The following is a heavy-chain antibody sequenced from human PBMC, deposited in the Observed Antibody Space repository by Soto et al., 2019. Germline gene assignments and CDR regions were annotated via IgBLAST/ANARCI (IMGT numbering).Heavy chain of an antibody. CDR2: IDPSDSYT. J-gene: IGHJ2*01. V-gene: IGHV5-10-1*01. CDR3: ARLSRLHRDWYFDL. Sequence: GESLKISCKGSGYSFINYWISWVRQMPGKGLEWMGRIDPSDSYTNYSPSFQGHVSISADKSISTAYLQWSSLKASDTAMYYCARLSRLHRDWYFDLWGRGTLVTVSS. D-gene: IGHD4-4*01. CDR1: GYSFINYW.